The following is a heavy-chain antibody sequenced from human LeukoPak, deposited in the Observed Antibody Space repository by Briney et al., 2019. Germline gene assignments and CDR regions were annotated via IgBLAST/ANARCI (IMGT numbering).Heavy chain of an antibody. J-gene: IGHJ4*02. CDR1: GFTFSDYY. CDR3: ARVPRKVVTAIIGVYYFDY. D-gene: IGHD2-21*02. CDR2: ISSSSSYT. Sequence: PGGSLRLSCAASGFTFSDYYMSWIPQAPGKGLEWVSYISSSSSYTNYADSVKGRFTISRDNAKNSLYLQMNSLRAEDTAVYYCARVPRKVVTAIIGVYYFDYWGQGTLVTVSS. V-gene: IGHV3-11*05.